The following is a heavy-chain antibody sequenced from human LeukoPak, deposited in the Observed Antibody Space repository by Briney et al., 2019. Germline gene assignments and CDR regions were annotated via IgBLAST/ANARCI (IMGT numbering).Heavy chain of an antibody. CDR2: INQDGYEK. CDR3: ARDKIVGPTTLDY. CDR1: GFTFSGYW. D-gene: IGHD1-26*01. Sequence: GGSLRLSCAASGFTFSGYWVSWVRQTPEEGLEWVANINQDGYEKYYVDSVKGRFTISRDNAKNSLYLQMNSLRADDTAVYYCARDKIVGPTTLDYWGQGTLVTVSS. V-gene: IGHV3-7*01. J-gene: IGHJ4*02.